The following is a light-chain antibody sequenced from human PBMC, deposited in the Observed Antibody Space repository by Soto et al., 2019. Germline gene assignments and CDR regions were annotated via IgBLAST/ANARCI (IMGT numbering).Light chain of an antibody. CDR2: DVT. V-gene: IGLV2-11*01. CDR3: GSYAGSNTWV. CDR1: NSDVGAYDY. J-gene: IGLJ3*02. Sequence: QSVLTQPRSVSGSPGQSVIISCTGTNSDVGAYDYVSWYQQHPGKAPKLIIYDVTKRPSGVPDRFSASQSGNTASLTISGLHAEDGADYYCGSYAGSNTWVFGGGTKLAV.